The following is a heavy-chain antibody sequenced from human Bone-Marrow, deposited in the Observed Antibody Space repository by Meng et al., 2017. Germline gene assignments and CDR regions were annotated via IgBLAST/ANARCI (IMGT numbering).Heavy chain of an antibody. CDR2: IKRNSDGGTI. D-gene: IGHD6-13*01. V-gene: IGHV3-15*01. CDR3: ATGAAAADH. CDR1: GFIFSNAW. J-gene: IGHJ4*02. Sequence: VQLLGCVGGFVKPGGYISLSWAASGFIFSNAWMSWVRQAPGKGLEWVGRIKRNSDGGTIDYAAPVKGRFTISRDDSKNTLYLQMDSLITEDTAVYFCATGAAAADHWGQGTLVTVSS.